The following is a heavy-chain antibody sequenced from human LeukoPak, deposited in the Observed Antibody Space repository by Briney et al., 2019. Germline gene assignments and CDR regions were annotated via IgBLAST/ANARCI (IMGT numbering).Heavy chain of an antibody. J-gene: IGHJ4*02. Sequence: PSETLSLTCTVSGVSVSSGPYYWIWIRQHPGKGLEWIGYIYYSGSTYYNPSLKSRVTISVDTSKNQFSLKLSSVTAADTAVYYCARGYDSSGYQTHFDYWGQGTLVTVSS. D-gene: IGHD3-22*01. CDR1: GVSVSSGPYY. CDR2: IYYSGST. CDR3: ARGYDSSGYQTHFDY. V-gene: IGHV4-31*03.